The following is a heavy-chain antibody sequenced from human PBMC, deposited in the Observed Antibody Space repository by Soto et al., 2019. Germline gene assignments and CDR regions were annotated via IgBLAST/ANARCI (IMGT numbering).Heavy chain of an antibody. CDR2: INPNSGGT. CDR3: ARDGRELLGAYYYYGMDV. Sequence: ASVKVSCKASGYTFTGYYMHWVRQAPGQGLEWMGWINPNSGGTNYAQKFQGWVTMTRDTSISTAYMELSRLRSDDTAVYYCARDGRELLGAYYYYGMDVWGQGTTVTVSS. D-gene: IGHD1-26*01. J-gene: IGHJ6*02. V-gene: IGHV1-2*04. CDR1: GYTFTGYY.